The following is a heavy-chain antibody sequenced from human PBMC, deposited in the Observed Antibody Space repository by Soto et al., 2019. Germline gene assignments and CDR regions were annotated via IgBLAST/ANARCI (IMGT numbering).Heavy chain of an antibody. CDR1: GFTFSDHY. V-gene: IGHV3-72*01. D-gene: IGHD3-10*01. CDR2: IRSKANSYTT. J-gene: IGHJ4*02. CDR3: TRVKLLGFGVDPRTNERASDY. Sequence: EVQLVESGGNLVQPGGSLRLSCAASGFTFSDHYMDWVRQAPGKGLEWVGRIRSKANSYTTNYAASVKGRFTISRDDSKNSLYLKVNSLKTEDTAVYYCTRVKLLGFGVDPRTNERASDYWGQGTLVTVSS.